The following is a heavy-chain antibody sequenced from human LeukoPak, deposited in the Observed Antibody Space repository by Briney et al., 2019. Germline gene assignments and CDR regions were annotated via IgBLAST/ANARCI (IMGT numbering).Heavy chain of an antibody. V-gene: IGHV1-18*01. CDR2: ISAYNGNT. J-gene: IGHJ6*03. Sequence: GASVKVSCKASGYTFTSYGISWVRQAPGQGLEWMGWISAYNGNTNYAQKLQGRVTMTTDTSTSTAYMELRSLRSDDTAVYYCARDKSYDPWGENYYYYYMDVWGKGTTVTVSS. CDR1: GYTFTSYG. D-gene: IGHD5-18*01. CDR3: ARDKSYDPWGENYYYYYMDV.